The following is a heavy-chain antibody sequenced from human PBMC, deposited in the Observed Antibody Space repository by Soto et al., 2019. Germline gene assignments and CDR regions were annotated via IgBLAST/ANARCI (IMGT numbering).Heavy chain of an antibody. CDR1: VGSISNNNW. J-gene: IGHJ5*02. CDR2: IYHSGAT. D-gene: IGHD3-16*01. Sequence: TSETLSLTCVVSVGSISNNNWWTWVRQPPGKGLEWIAEIYHSGATNYNPSLRSRVTLSVDKSNNQVSLRLNSETAADTAVYYCAGRLIEDPEWLDPWGPGTLATAPQ. V-gene: IGHV4-4*02. CDR3: AGRLIEDPEWLDP.